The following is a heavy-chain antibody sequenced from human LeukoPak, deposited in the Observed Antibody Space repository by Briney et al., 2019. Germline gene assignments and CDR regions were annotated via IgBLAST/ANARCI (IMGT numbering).Heavy chain of an antibody. D-gene: IGHD3-10*01. CDR1: GFTFSSSG. CDR2: IRYDGSHK. Sequence: GGSLRLSCAASGFTFSSSGMHWVRQAPVKGLEWVAFIRYDGSHKYYADSVKGRFTIFRDNSQNKLSLQMNSLRAEDTAVYYCAKLLYYGSGSSYFDYWGQGTLVTVSS. CDR3: AKLLYYGSGSSYFDY. V-gene: IGHV3-30*02. J-gene: IGHJ4*02.